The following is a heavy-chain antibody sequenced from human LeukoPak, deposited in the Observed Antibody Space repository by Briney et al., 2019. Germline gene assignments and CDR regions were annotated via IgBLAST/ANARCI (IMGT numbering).Heavy chain of an antibody. J-gene: IGHJ4*02. D-gene: IGHD5-18*01. CDR2: ISWNSGSI. Sequence: GRSLRLSCAASGFTFDDYAMHWVRQAPGKGLESVSGISWNSGSIGYADSVKGRFTISRDNAKNSLYLQMNSLRAEDMALYYCAKDHGYSYGRGFDYWGQGTLVTVSS. CDR1: GFTFDDYA. CDR3: AKDHGYSYGRGFDY. V-gene: IGHV3-9*03.